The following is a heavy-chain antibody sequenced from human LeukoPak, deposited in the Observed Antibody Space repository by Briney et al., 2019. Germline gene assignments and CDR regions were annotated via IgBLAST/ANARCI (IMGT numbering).Heavy chain of an antibody. CDR3: ARDTRRSYYYMDV. Sequence: SETLSLTCTVSGGSISSGGYYWSWIRQHPGKGLEWIGYIYYSGSTYYNPSLKSRVTISVDTSKNQFSLKLSSVTAADTAVYYCARDTRRSYYYMDVWGKGTMVTVSS. V-gene: IGHV4-31*03. CDR2: IYYSGST. CDR1: GGSISSGGYY. D-gene: IGHD1-14*01. J-gene: IGHJ6*03.